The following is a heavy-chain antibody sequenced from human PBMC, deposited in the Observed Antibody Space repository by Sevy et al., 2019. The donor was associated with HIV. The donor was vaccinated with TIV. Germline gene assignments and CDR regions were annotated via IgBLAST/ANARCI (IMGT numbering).Heavy chain of an antibody. CDR1: GFSFRTYT. CDR3: ARPYGSGSWEAFDI. CDR2: ISYSSNYI. V-gene: IGHV3-21*01. D-gene: IGHD3-10*01. J-gene: IGHJ3*02. Sequence: GGSLRLSCAASGFSFRTYTMNWVRQAPGKGLVWVSSISYSSNYIYYADSVKGRFTISRDNAKNSLYLQMNNLRAEDTGVYYGARPYGSGSWEAFDIWGQGTMVTVSS.